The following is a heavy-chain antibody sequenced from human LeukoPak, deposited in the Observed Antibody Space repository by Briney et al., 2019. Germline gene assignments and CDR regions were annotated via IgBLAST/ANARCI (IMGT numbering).Heavy chain of an antibody. CDR3: ARRVSSGWHLYYFDY. V-gene: IGHV4-39*01. J-gene: IGHJ4*02. D-gene: IGHD6-19*01. Sequence: SESLSLTCTVPGGSISSSCYYWGWIRQAPGKGLEWIGSIYYSGSTYYNPSLKSRVTISVDTSKNQSSLKLSSVTAADTAVYYCARRVSSGWHLYYFDYWGQGTLVTVSS. CDR2: IYYSGST. CDR1: GGSISSSCYY.